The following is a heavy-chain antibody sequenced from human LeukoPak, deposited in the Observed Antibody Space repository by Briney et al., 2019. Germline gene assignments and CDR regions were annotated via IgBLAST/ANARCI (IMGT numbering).Heavy chain of an antibody. V-gene: IGHV4-4*07. CDR2: IYTSGST. J-gene: IGHJ5*02. CDR3: ARAGVYGDYPTTYNWLDP. CDR1: GGSISSYY. D-gene: IGHD4-17*01. Sequence: SETLSLTCTVSGGSISSYYWSWIRQPAGKGLEWIGRIYTSGSTNYNPSLKSRVTMSVDTSKNQFSLKLSSVTAADTAVYYCARAGVYGDYPTTYNWLDPWGHGTLVTVSS.